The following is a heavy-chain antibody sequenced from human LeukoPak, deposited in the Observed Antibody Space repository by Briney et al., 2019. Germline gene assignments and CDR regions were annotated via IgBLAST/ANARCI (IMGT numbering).Heavy chain of an antibody. CDR2: INWNGGST. CDR3: ARGDLQTTVTTEFDY. CDR1: GFTFDDYG. D-gene: IGHD4-17*01. Sequence: RPGGSLRLSCAASGFTFDDYGMSWVRQAPGKGLEWVSGINWNGGSTGYADSVKGRFTISRDNAKNSLYLQMNSLRAEDTALYYCARGDLQTTVTTEFDYWGQGTLVTVSS. V-gene: IGHV3-20*04. J-gene: IGHJ4*02.